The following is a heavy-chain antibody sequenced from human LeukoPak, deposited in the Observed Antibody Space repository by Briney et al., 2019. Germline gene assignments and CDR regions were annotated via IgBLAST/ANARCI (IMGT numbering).Heavy chain of an antibody. V-gene: IGHV3-74*01. Sequence: QPGGSLRLSCAASGFTFSRYWMHWVRHAPGKGLVWVSRINSDGRSTSYADSVRGRFTISRDNAKNTLYLQMNSLRAEDTAVYYCARSAQLNRPVGVVVVVPDYWGQGTTVTVSS. CDR3: ARSAQLNRPVGVVVVVPDY. CDR2: INSDGRST. D-gene: IGHD2-15*01. J-gene: IGHJ4*03. CDR1: GFTFSRYW.